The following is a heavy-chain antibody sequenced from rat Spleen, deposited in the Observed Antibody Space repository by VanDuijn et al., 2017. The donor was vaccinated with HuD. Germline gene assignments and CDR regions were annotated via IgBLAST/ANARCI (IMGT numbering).Heavy chain of an antibody. CDR1: GFTFSDYN. V-gene: IGHV5-7*01. CDR3: ARQGVYYGSHWFAD. Sequence: EVQLVESGGGLVQPGRSLKLSCAASGFTFSDYNMAWVRQAPKKGLEWVATISSDGSSTYYRDSVKGRFTISRDNAKRTLFLQMDSLRSDDTATYYCARQGVYYGSHWFADWGQGTLVTVSS. CDR2: ISSDGSST. D-gene: IGHD1-6*01. J-gene: IGHJ3*01.